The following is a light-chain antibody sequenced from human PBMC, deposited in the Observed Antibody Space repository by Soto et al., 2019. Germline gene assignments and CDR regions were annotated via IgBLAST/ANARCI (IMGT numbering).Light chain of an antibody. CDR2: DVS. Sequence: QSALTQPASVSGSPGQSITISCTGTSSDVGGYNYVSWYQQHPGKAPKLMIYDVSNRPSGVSNRFSGSKSGNTASLTISGLQADDEADYYCSSYRNSNTSVVFGGGTKVTVL. CDR3: SSYRNSNTSVV. CDR1: SSDVGGYNY. J-gene: IGLJ2*01. V-gene: IGLV2-14*01.